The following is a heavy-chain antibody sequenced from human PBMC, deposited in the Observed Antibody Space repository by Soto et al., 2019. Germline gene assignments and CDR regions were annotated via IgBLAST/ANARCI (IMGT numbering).Heavy chain of an antibody. D-gene: IGHD6-13*01. V-gene: IGHV3-30*03. J-gene: IGHJ4*02. CDR1: GFTFSSYG. Sequence: QVQLVESGGGVVQPGRSLRLSCAASGFTFSSYGMHWVRQAPGKGLEWVALISYDGSDKYYADSVKGRFTISRDNSKNRLYLQMNSVGVEETGVYYCGAGQYFSDYWGQGTLVTVSS. CDR2: ISYDGSDK. CDR3: GAGQYFSDY.